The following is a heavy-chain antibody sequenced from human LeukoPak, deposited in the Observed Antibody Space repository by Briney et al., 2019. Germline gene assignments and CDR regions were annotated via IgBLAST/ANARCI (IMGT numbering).Heavy chain of an antibody. CDR3: AREVGYCSGGSCYSYFDY. Sequence: SETLSLTCAVYGGSFSGYYWSWLRQPRESGLEWSGYIYYSGGTNYNASLTNRVAISVDTSKNQFSLKRSSVTATDPAVYYCAREVGYCSGGSCYSYFDYWGQGTLVTVSS. J-gene: IGHJ4*02. D-gene: IGHD2-15*01. CDR2: IYYSGGT. V-gene: IGHV4-59*01. CDR1: GGSFSGYY.